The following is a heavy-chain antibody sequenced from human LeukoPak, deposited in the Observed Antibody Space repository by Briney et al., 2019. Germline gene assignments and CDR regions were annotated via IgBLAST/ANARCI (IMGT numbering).Heavy chain of an antibody. D-gene: IGHD3-10*01. Sequence: GAPLRLSYAAGGSTFSSYWMRGVRQAPGRGVEWGANIKQEASEKYYLDSVKGRFIISRDNAKNSLYLQMNSLRAEDTAVYYCARDRGAPGPSYSYYYIEVWAKGPPSP. CDR3: ARDRGAPGPSYSYYYIEV. CDR2: IKQEASEK. J-gene: IGHJ6*03. V-gene: IGHV3-7*01. CDR1: GSTFSSYW.